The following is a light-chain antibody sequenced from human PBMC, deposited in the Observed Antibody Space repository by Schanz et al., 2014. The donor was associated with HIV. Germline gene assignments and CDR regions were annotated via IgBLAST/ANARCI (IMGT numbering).Light chain of an antibody. V-gene: IGKV3-20*01. J-gene: IGKJ1*01. CDR1: QSLGGSQ. CDR2: GAS. CDR3: QQYGSLPWT. Sequence: EIVLTQSPATLSLSPGDRATLSCRASQSLGGSQLAWYQHKPGQAPRLVIFGASNRATGIPDRFSGSDSGTDFTLTISRVEPEDYAVYHCQQYGSLPWTFGQGTKVEIK.